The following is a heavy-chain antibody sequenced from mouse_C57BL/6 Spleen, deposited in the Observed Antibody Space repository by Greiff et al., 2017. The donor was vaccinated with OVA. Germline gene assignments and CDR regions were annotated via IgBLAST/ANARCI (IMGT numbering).Heavy chain of an antibody. Sequence: QVQLKESGPELVKPGASVKISCKASGYAFSSSWMNWVKQRPGKGLEWIGRIYPGDGDTNYNGKFKGKATLTADKSSSTAYMQLSSLTSEDSAVYFCARGKGDAMDYWGQGTSVTVSS. V-gene: IGHV1-82*01. CDR1: GYAFSSSW. CDR3: ARGKGDAMDY. J-gene: IGHJ4*01. CDR2: IYPGDGDT.